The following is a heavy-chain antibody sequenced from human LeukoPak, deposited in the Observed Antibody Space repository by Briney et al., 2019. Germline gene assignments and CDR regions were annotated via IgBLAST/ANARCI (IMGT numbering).Heavy chain of an antibody. Sequence: PSETLSLTFAVYGGSFSGYYWSWIRQPPGKGLEWIGEINHSGSTNYNPSLKSRVTISVDTSKNQFSLKLSSVTAADTAVYYCARRAYYYGSGSYSLNWFDPWGQGTLVTVSS. D-gene: IGHD3-10*01. CDR1: GGSFSGYY. V-gene: IGHV4-34*01. CDR2: INHSGST. J-gene: IGHJ5*02. CDR3: ARRAYYYGSGSYSLNWFDP.